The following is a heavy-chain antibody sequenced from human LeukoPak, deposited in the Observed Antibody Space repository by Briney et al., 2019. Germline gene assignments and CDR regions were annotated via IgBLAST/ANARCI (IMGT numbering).Heavy chain of an antibody. CDR3: ARDGHGDGILTGYSCFGMDV. V-gene: IGHV3-21*01. J-gene: IGHJ6*02. CDR2: ITISSNFI. CDR1: GFSLSSYS. D-gene: IGHD3-9*01. Sequence: PGGSLRLSCAASGFSLSSYSMNWVRQAPGKGLEWVSSITISSNFIYYADSVKGRFTISRDNAKNSLYLQMNSLRAEDTAVYFCARDGHGDGILTGYSCFGMDVWGQGTTVTVSS.